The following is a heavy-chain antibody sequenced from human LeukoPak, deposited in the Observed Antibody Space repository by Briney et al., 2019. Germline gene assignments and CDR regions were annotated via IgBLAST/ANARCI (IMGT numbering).Heavy chain of an antibody. CDR3: ARAQKDYSYYYMDV. CDR2: IFYTGST. CDR1: GGSISSYS. Sequence: SETLSLTCTVSGGSISSYSWSWIRQPPGKGLEWIAYIFYTGSTNYNPSLKSRVTISVDTSKNQFSLKLSSVTAADTAVYYCARAQKDYSYYYMDVWGKGTTVTISS. J-gene: IGHJ6*03. V-gene: IGHV4-59*01.